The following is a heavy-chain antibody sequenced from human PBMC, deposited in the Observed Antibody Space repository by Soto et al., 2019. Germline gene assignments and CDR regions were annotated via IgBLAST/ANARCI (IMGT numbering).Heavy chain of an antibody. Sequence: EVQLVESGGGLVQPGGSLKLSCAASGFTFSGSAMHWVRQASGKGLEWVGRIRSKANSYATAYAASVKGRFTISRDESKNTAYLQMNSRKTEDTAVYYCTRSPGTGPEPWGQGTLVTVSS. D-gene: IGHD1-1*01. CDR2: IRSKANSYAT. J-gene: IGHJ5*02. CDR3: TRSPGTGPEP. V-gene: IGHV3-73*02. CDR1: GFTFSGSA.